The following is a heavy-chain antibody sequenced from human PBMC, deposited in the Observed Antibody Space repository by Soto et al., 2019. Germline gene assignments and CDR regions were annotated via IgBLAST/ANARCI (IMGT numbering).Heavy chain of an antibody. CDR1: GFTFSSYA. V-gene: IGHV3-23*03. D-gene: IGHD2-8*01. CDR3: ARASEPWCRGVSCYRFDR. CDR2: INNGGDDA. Sequence: VQLLESGGDLVQPGGSLRLSCAASGFTFSSYAMTWVRQAPGRGLECVSVINNGGDDAHYISSVKGRFTSSRDNSKNTLYLQMDSLRVEDTAVYYCARASEPWCRGVSCYRFDRWGQGTLVTVSS. J-gene: IGHJ5*02.